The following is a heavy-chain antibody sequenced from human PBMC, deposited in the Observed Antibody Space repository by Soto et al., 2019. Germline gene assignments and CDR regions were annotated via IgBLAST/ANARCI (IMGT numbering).Heavy chain of an antibody. Sequence: GASVKVSCKASGYTFTSYDINWVRQATGQGLEWMGWMNPNSGNTGYAQKFQGRVTMTRNTSISTAYMELSSLRSEDTAVYYCARVAYYYDSSGYYSEDFQHWGQGTLVTVSS. CDR2: MNPNSGNT. J-gene: IGHJ1*01. D-gene: IGHD3-22*01. V-gene: IGHV1-8*01. CDR1: GYTFTSYD. CDR3: ARVAYYYDSSGYYSEDFQH.